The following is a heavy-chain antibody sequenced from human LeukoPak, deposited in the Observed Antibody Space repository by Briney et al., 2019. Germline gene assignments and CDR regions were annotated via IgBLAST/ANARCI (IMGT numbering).Heavy chain of an antibody. V-gene: IGHV3-7*01. CDR3: ARGGLSVPGRLDY. D-gene: IGHD6-19*01. CDR2: VKGDGGQT. CDR1: GFTLSNFW. Sequence: PGGSLRLSCAASGFTLSNFWINWVRLAPGKGLEWVASVKGDGGQTHFVDSVKGRFAASTDNTKNSLHLQMNSLRIDDTALYFCARGGLSVPGRLDYWGQGALVIVSS. J-gene: IGHJ4*02.